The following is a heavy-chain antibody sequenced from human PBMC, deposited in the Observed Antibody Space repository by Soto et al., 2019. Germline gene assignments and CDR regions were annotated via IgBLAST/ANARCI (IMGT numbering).Heavy chain of an antibody. V-gene: IGHV3-30*18. CDR2: ISYDGSNK. Sequence: QVQLVESGGGVVQPGRSLRLSCAASGFTFSSYGMHWVRQAPGKGLEWVAVISYDGSNKYYANSVKGRFTIYRDNSKNTLYLQMNSLRGADTAVYYCAKDRRPNFYNGMDVWGQGTTGTVSS. CDR3: AKDRRPNFYNGMDV. D-gene: IGHD6-25*01. CDR1: GFTFSSYG. J-gene: IGHJ6*02.